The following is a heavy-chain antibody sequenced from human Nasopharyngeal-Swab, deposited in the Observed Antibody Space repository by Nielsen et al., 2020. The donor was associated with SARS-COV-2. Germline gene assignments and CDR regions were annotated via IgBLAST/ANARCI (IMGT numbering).Heavy chain of an antibody. CDR2: ISYDGSNK. CDR3: ASTPLDSSGYYYAFHY. CDR1: GFTFSRYT. V-gene: IGHV3-30-3*01. J-gene: IGHJ4*02. D-gene: IGHD3-22*01. Sequence: GESLKISCAASGFTFSRYTMHWVRQAPGKGLEWVAVISYDGSNKYYADSVKDRFTISRDISKNTLYLQMNSLRAEDTAVFYCASTPLDSSGYYYAFHYWGRGTLVTVSS.